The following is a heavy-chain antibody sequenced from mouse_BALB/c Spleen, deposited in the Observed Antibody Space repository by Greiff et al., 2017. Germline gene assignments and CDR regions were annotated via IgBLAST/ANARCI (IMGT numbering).Heavy chain of an antibody. CDR2: ISTYYGNT. V-gene: IGHV1-67*01. J-gene: IGHJ1*01. CDR1: SYTFTDYA. Sequence: QVQLQQSGPELVRPGVSVKISCKGSSYTFTDYAMHWVKQSHAKSLEWIGVISTYYGNTNYNQKFKGKATMTVDKSSSTAYMELARLTSEDSAVYYCARGGAYYGSSYEYFDVGGAGTTVTVSS. CDR3: ARGGAYYGSSYEYFDV. D-gene: IGHD1-1*01.